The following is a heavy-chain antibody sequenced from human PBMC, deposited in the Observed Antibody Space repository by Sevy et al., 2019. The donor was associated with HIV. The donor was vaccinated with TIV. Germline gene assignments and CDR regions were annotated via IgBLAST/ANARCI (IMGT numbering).Heavy chain of an antibody. J-gene: IGHJ4*02. CDR3: ARDQYYDSSGSPYFDY. CDR2: ISYDGSNK. CDR1: GFTFSSYA. V-gene: IGHV3-30-3*01. D-gene: IGHD3-22*01. Sequence: GGSLRLSCAASGFTFSSYAMHWVRQAPGKGLEWVAVISYDGSNKYYADSVKGRFTISRDNSKNTLYLQMNSLRAEDTAVYYCARDQYYDSSGSPYFDYWGQVTLVTVSS.